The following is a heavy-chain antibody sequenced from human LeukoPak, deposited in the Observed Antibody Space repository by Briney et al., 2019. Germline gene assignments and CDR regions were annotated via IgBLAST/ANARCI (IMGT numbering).Heavy chain of an antibody. CDR2: IYYSGST. CDR1: GGSISSYY. V-gene: IGHV4-59*01. J-gene: IGHJ4*02. Sequence: SETLSLTCTVSGGSISSYYWSWIRQPPGKGLEWIGYIYYSGSTNYNPSLKSRVTISVDTSKNQFSLKLSSVTAADTAAYYCARVLRYKGSMDYWGQGTLVTVSS. CDR3: ARVLRYKGSMDY. D-gene: IGHD3-9*01.